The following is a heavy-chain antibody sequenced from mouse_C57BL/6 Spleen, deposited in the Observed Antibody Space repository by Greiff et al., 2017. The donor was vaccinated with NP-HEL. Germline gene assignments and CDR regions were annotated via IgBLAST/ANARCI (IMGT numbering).Heavy chain of an antibody. CDR1: GYTFTDYE. J-gene: IGHJ4*01. Sequence: VQLQQSGAELVRPGASVTLSCKASGYTFTDYEMHWVKQTPVHGLEWIGAIDPDTGGTAYNQKFKGKAILTADKSTSTAYMELRSLTSEDSAVYYCTRGMVLRRGYYAMDYWGQGTSVTVSS. CDR3: TRGMVLRRGYYAMDY. D-gene: IGHD1-1*01. CDR2: IDPDTGGT. V-gene: IGHV1-15*01.